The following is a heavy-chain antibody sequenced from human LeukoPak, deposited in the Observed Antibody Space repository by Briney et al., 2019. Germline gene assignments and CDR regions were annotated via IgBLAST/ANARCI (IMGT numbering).Heavy chain of an antibody. Sequence: SETLSLTCTVSGGSISSYYWSWIRQPPGKGLEWLGYIYYSGSTNYNPSLKSRVTISVDTSKNQFSLKLSSVTAADTAVYYCARGSYGYLNWFDPWGQGTLVTVSS. CDR3: ARGSYGYLNWFDP. CDR2: IYYSGST. V-gene: IGHV4-59*01. CDR1: GGSISSYY. J-gene: IGHJ5*02. D-gene: IGHD3-16*01.